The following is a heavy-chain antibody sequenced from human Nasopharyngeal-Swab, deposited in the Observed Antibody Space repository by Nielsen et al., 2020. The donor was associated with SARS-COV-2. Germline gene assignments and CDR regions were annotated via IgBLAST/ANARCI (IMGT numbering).Heavy chain of an antibody. D-gene: IGHD5-24*01. Sequence: ASVKVSCKASGYTFTNYAITWVRKVPGQGLEWVGWISGDNGNTNYAQKVRGRATMTTDTSTSTAYLELRSLRSDDTAIYYCAKDEAWVFVGPNTEMILFHWGQGTLVTVSS. CDR1: GYTFTNYA. CDR2: ISGDNGNT. V-gene: IGHV1-18*01. J-gene: IGHJ4*02. CDR3: AKDEAWVFVGPNTEMILFH.